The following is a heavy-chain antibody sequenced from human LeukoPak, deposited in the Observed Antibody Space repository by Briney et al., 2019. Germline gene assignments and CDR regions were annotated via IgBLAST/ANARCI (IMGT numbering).Heavy chain of an antibody. D-gene: IGHD2-21*02. CDR3: ARGGPYCGGDCYSILEDNWFDP. J-gene: IGHJ5*02. Sequence: ASVTVSCKASGYTFTGYYMHWVRQAPGQGLEWMGWINPNSGGTNYAQKFQGWVTMTRDTSISTAYMELSKLRSDDTAVYYCARGGPYCGGDCYSILEDNWFDPWGQGTLVTVSS. CDR1: GYTFTGYY. CDR2: INPNSGGT. V-gene: IGHV1-2*04.